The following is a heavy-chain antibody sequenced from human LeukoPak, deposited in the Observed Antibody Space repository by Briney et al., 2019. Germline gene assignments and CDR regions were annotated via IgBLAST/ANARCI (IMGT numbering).Heavy chain of an antibody. D-gene: IGHD6-6*01. CDR1: GGSISSYY. V-gene: IGHV5-51*01. J-gene: IGHJ5*02. Sequence: ETLSLTCTVSGGSISSYYWSWIRQPAGKGLEWMGTIYPGDSDTRYSPSFQGQVTISADKSISTAYLQWSSLKASDTAMYYCARLSSSSSTGWFDPWGQGTLVTVSS. CDR3: ARLSSSSSTGWFDP. CDR2: IYPGDSDT.